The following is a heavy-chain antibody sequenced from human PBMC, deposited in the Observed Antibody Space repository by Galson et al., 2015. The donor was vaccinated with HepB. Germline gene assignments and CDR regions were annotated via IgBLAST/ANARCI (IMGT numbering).Heavy chain of an antibody. CDR2: ISGSGGST. D-gene: IGHD3-9*01. CDR3: AKDSGYYDILTGYYSP. J-gene: IGHJ5*02. V-gene: IGHV3-23*01. CDR1: GFTFSSYA. Sequence: SLRLSCAASGFTFSSYAMSWVRQAPGKGLEWVSAISGSGGSTYYADSVRGRFTISRDNSKNTLYLQMNSLRAEDTAVYYCAKDSGYYDILTGYYSPWGQGTLVTVSS.